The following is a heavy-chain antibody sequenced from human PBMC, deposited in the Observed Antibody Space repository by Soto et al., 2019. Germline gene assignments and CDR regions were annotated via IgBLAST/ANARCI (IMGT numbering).Heavy chain of an antibody. CDR3: ARGRPGGGIKRSWFDP. J-gene: IGHJ5*02. V-gene: IGHV1-8*01. Sequence: QVQLVQSGAEVKKPGASVKVSCKTSGYTFTSNDIYWLRQATGQGLEWMGWMNPKTGDSNSAEKFQGRLRMTRNTCITTAYMELSSLTSEDTAVYYCARGRPGGGIKRSWFDPWGQGTLVTVST. CDR1: GYTFTSND. D-gene: IGHD2-15*01. CDR2: MNPKTGDS.